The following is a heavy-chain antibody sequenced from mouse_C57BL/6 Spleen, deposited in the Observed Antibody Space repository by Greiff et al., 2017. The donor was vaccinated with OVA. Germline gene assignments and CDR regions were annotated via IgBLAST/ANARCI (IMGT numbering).Heavy chain of an antibody. CDR1: GYTFTSYW. Sequence: VQLQQPGAELVKPGASVKLSCKASGYTFTSYWMHWVKQRPGQGLEWIGMIHPNSGSTNYNEKFKSKATLTVDKTTSTAYMQLSSLTSEDSAVYYCARWNYYFDYWGQGTTLTVSS. V-gene: IGHV1-64*01. CDR3: ARWNYYFDY. J-gene: IGHJ2*01. CDR2: IHPNSGST.